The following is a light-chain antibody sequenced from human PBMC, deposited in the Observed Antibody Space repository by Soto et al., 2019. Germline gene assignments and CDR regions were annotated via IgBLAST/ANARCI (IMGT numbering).Light chain of an antibody. V-gene: IGLV2-14*01. Sequence: QSALTQPASVSGSPGQSITISCTGTSSDVGGYTYVSWYQHYPGKAPKLMIYEVNNRPSGVSDRFSGSKSGNTASLTISGLQAEDEADYYCSSYARSSTLVFGGGTKLTVL. J-gene: IGLJ3*02. CDR2: EVN. CDR3: SSYARSSTLV. CDR1: SSDVGGYTY.